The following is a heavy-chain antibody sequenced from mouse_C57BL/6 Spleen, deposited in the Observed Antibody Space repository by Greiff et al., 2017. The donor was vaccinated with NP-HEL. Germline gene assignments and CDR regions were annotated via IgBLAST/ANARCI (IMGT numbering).Heavy chain of an antibody. V-gene: IGHV1-26*01. CDR2: INPNNGGT. J-gene: IGHJ2*01. Sequence: EVQLQQSGPELVKPGASVKISCKASGYTFTDYYMNWVKQSHGKSLEWIGDINPNNGGTSYNQKFKGKATLTVDKSSSTAYMELRSLTSEDSAVYYCASYYDYDGTGYFDYWGQGTTLTVSS. D-gene: IGHD2-4*01. CDR1: GYTFTDYY. CDR3: ASYYDYDGTGYFDY.